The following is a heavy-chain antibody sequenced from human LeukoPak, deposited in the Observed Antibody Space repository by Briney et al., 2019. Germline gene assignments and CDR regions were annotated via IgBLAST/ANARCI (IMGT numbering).Heavy chain of an antibody. J-gene: IGHJ4*02. V-gene: IGHV3-7*01. CDR2: IKQDGSEK. Sequence: GGSLRLSCAASGFTFSSYGMHWVRQASGKGLEWVANIKQDGSEKYYVDSVKGRFTISRDNAKNSLYLQMNSLRAEDTAVYYCARDLAASAGEGFTDYWGQGTLVTVSS. CDR1: GFTFSSYG. CDR3: ARDLAASAGEGFTDY.